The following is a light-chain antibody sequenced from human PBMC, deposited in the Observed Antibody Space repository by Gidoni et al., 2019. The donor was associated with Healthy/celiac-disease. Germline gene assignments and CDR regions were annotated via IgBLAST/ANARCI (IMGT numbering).Light chain of an antibody. CDR3: SSYTSISTYV. J-gene: IGLJ1*01. CDR1: SSDVGGYNY. V-gene: IGLV2-14*03. CDR2: DVS. Sequence: QSALTQPASVSGSPGQSITISCTGTSSDVGGYNYVSWYQQHPGKAPKLMIYDVSNRPSWFSNRFSGSKSGNTASLTISGLHAEHEAAYYCSSYTSISTYVFGSGTKVTVL.